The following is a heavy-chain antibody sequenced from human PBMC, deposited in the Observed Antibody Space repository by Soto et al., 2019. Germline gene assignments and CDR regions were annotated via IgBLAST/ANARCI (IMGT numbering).Heavy chain of an antibody. J-gene: IGHJ4*02. CDR2: ISYRGTT. CDR1: GGSISGSGYS. V-gene: IGHV4-39*01. Sequence: QLRLQESGPGLVKPSETLSLTCTISGGSISGSGYSWGWIRQPPGEGLEWIGSISYRGTTYYNPSLKSRATISVATSKNQFSLKLHSVTAADTARFYGTRHSTGDGLDNWGQGPLVTVSS. D-gene: IGHD2-2*01. CDR3: TRHSTGDGLDN.